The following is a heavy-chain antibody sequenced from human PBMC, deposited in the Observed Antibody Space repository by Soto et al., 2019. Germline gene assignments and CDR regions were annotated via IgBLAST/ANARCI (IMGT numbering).Heavy chain of an antibody. CDR1: EFTFRVYS. Sequence: VGSLRLSCSASEFTFRVYSMNWVRQAPGKGLEWVSYITSDERTIHYADSVKGRFTISRDNAKNSVYLQMTSLRDEDTAVYYCARSVEGHFDFWGQGILVTVSS. CDR2: ITSDERTI. D-gene: IGHD6-19*01. V-gene: IGHV3-48*02. J-gene: IGHJ4*01. CDR3: ARSVEGHFDF.